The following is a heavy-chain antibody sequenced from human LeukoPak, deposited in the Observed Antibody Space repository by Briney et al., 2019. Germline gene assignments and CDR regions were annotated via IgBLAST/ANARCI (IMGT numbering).Heavy chain of an antibody. CDR1: GFTFRSHW. D-gene: IGHD3-10*01. CDR3: ARDPYNTILYRLAH. V-gene: IGHV3-7*01. Sequence: GGSLRLSCVGSGFTFRSHWVNWVRQSPGKGLEWVANIKPDGIDKYYVDSARGRFTVSRDNAKNSAFLQMNSLRDEDTAIYYCARDPYNTILYRLAHWGQGTLVTVSS. CDR2: IKPDGIDK. J-gene: IGHJ4*02.